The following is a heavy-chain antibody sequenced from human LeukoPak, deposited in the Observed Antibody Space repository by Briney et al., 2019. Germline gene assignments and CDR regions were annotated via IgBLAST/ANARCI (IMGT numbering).Heavy chain of an antibody. J-gene: IGHJ4*02. CDR3: AILGRSSYYYFDY. D-gene: IGHD2-15*01. V-gene: IGHV4-39*01. Sequence: SETLSLTCTVSGGSISSSSYYWGWIRQPPGKGLEWIGSIYCSGSTYYNPSLKSRVTISVDTSKNQFSLKLSSVTAADTAVYYCAILGRSSYYYFDYWGQGTLVTVSS. CDR1: GGSISSSSYY. CDR2: IYCSGST.